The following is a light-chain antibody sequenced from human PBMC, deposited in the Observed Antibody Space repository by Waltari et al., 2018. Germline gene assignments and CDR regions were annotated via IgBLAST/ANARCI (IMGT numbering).Light chain of an antibody. CDR3: MQGTHWPWT. J-gene: IGKJ1*01. CDR1: QTLIYTDGNTY. Sequence: DVVMTQSPPSLPVTLGQPASMSCRSSQTLIYTDGNTYLSWFLQGPGQSPRRLIYKVSDRDPGVPDRVRGSGSGTDFTLRIKKVEAEDVGVYYCMQGTHWPWTFGQGTKMEIE. CDR2: KVS. V-gene: IGKV2-30*01.